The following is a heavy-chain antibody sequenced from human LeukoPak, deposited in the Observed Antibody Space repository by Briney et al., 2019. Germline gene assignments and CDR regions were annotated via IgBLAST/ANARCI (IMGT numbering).Heavy chain of an antibody. D-gene: IGHD1-26*01. CDR3: ARDRDGGSYRLGY. J-gene: IGHJ4*02. CDR2: ISGSVGST. Sequence: GGSLRLSCAASGFSFSSYSMNWVRQAPGKGLEWVSAISGSVGSTYYADSVKGRFTISRDNSKNTLYLQMNSLRAEDTAVYYCARDRDGGSYRLGYWGQGTLVTVSS. V-gene: IGHV3-23*01. CDR1: GFSFSSYS.